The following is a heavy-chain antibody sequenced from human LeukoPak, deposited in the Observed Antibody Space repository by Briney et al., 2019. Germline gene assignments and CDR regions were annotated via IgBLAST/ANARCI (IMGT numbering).Heavy chain of an antibody. Sequence: GGSLRLSCAASGFTFSSYAMSWVRQAPGKGLEWVSAISGSGGSTYYADSVKGRFTISRDNSKNTLYLQMISLRAEDTAVYYCARVIAAAGTRYFDYWGQGTLVTVSS. V-gene: IGHV3-23*01. CDR3: ARVIAAAGTRYFDY. D-gene: IGHD6-13*01. J-gene: IGHJ4*02. CDR2: ISGSGGST. CDR1: GFTFSSYA.